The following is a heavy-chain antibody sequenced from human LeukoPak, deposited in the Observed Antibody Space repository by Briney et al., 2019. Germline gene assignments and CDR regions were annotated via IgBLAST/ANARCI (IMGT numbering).Heavy chain of an antibody. CDR3: ARRRGGPLRGYYYDSSGPYAFDI. CDR1: GGSISSSSYY. CDR2: IYYSGST. V-gene: IGHV4-39*01. J-gene: IGHJ3*02. Sequence: PSETLSLTCTVSGGSISSSSYYWGWIRQPPGKGLEWIGSIYYSGSTYYNPSLKSRVTISVDTSKNQFSLKLSSVTAADTAVYYCARRRGGPLRGYYYDSSGPYAFDIWGQGTMVTVSS. D-gene: IGHD3-22*01.